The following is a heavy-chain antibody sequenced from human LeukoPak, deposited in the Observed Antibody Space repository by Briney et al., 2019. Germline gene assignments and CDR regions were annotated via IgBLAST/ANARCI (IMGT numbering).Heavy chain of an antibody. D-gene: IGHD1-26*01. CDR2: MNPNSGNT. V-gene: IGHV1-8*03. CDR1: GYTFTSYD. Sequence: ASVKVSCNASGYTFTSYDINWVRQATGQGLEWMGWMNPNSGNTGYAQKFQGRVTITRNTSISTAYMELSSLRSEDTAVYYCARAWYSGSYPLGYWGQGTLVTVSS. CDR3: ARAWYSGSYPLGY. J-gene: IGHJ4*02.